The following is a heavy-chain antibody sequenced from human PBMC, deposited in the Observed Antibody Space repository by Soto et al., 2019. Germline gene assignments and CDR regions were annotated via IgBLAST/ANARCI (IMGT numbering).Heavy chain of an antibody. Sequence: QVQLVQSGAEVKKPGSSVKVSCKASGGTFSSYGFSWVRQAPGQGLEWMAGIIPIFGIANYAQKFQGRLTIPADESTTTAYMELSSLRSEDTAVYYCARGQDIVLVPAAMNYYYYYGMDVWGLGTTVTVSS. J-gene: IGHJ6*02. CDR2: IIPIFGIA. CDR3: ARGQDIVLVPAAMNYYYYYGMDV. V-gene: IGHV1-69*12. D-gene: IGHD2-2*01. CDR1: GGTFSSYG.